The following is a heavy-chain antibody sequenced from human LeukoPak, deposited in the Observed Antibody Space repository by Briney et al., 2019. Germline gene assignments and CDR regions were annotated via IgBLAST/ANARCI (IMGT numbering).Heavy chain of an antibody. D-gene: IGHD2-15*01. V-gene: IGHV3-74*01. Sequence: PGGSLRLSCAASGFTFSSYWMSWVRQAPGKGLEWVSRINSDGSSTSYADSVKGRFTISRDNAKNTLYLQMNSLRAEDTAVYYCARVRRYCSGGSCYSFLDYWGQGTLVTVSS. CDR1: GFTFSSYW. J-gene: IGHJ4*02. CDR3: ARVRRYCSGGSCYSFLDY. CDR2: INSDGSST.